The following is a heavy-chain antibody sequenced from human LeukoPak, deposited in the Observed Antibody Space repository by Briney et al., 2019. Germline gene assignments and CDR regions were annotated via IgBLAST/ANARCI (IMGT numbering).Heavy chain of an antibody. CDR1: GFTFSSYW. V-gene: IGHV3-74*01. CDR2: LNSDGSTT. J-gene: IGHJ4*02. CDR3: ATYRQVLLPFES. D-gene: IGHD5-18*01. Sequence: GGSLRLSCAASGFTFSSYWMHWVRQAPGKGLVWVSRLNSDGSTTTYADSVRGRFTISRDNSKSILSLQMNSLRAEDTAIYYCATYRQVLLPFESWGQGTLVTVSS.